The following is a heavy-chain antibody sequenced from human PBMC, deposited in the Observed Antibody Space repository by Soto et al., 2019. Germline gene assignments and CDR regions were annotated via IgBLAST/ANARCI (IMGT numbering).Heavy chain of an antibody. CDR2: IIPIFGTA. Sequence: SXKVSFKASGGTXTSYAISLVRQAPGQGLEWMGGIIPIFGTANYAQKLQGRVTITADESKSTAYMELSSLRSEETAVYYCAAQEGEQLAPYYYYYGMDVWGQGTTVTVS. D-gene: IGHD6-6*01. CDR1: GGTXTSYA. V-gene: IGHV1-69*13. CDR3: AAQEGEQLAPYYYYYGMDV. J-gene: IGHJ6*02.